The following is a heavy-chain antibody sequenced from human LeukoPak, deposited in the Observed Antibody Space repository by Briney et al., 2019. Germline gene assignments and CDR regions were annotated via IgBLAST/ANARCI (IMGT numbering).Heavy chain of an antibody. Sequence: GGSLRLSCAASGFTFSSYAMSWVRQAPGKGLEWVSAISGSGGSTYYADSVKGRFTISRDNSKNTLYLQMNSLRAEDTAVYYCARDKGEKAALGNYFDYWGQGTLVTVSS. CDR2: ISGSGGST. D-gene: IGHD3-16*01. J-gene: IGHJ4*02. CDR1: GFTFSSYA. V-gene: IGHV3-23*01. CDR3: ARDKGEKAALGNYFDY.